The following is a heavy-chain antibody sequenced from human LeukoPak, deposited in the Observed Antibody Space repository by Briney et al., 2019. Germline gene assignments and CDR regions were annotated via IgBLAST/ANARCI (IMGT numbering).Heavy chain of an antibody. Sequence: GSSVKVSCKAPGGTFSSYAISWVRQAPGQGLEWMGGIIPIFGTANYAQKFQGRVTITADESTSTAYMELSSLRSEDTAVYYCAKEMGDYGSGSYHYWGQGTLVTVSS. V-gene: IGHV1-69*01. CDR1: GGTFSSYA. J-gene: IGHJ4*02. D-gene: IGHD3-10*01. CDR2: IIPIFGTA. CDR3: AKEMGDYGSGSYHY.